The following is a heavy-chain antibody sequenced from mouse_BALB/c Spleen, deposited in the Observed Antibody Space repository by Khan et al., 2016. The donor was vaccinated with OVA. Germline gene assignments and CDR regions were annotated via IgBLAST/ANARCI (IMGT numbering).Heavy chain of an antibody. Sequence: EVKLLESGPDLVEPSQSLSLTCTVTGYSITSDYSWHWIRQFPGNKLEWLGYMPFSGRTNYNPSLKSRISITRDTSKNQVFLQLNSVTTEDSAKYCASIFEYDVFDHWGQGTTLTVSS. CDR1: GYSITSDYS. D-gene: IGHD2-4*01. CDR3: SIFEYDVFDH. CDR2: MPFSGRT. V-gene: IGHV3-1*02. J-gene: IGHJ2*01.